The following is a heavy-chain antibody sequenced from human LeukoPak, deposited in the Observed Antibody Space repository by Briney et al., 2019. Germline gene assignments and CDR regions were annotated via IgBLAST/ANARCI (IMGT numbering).Heavy chain of an antibody. V-gene: IGHV1-2*02. Sequence: ASVKVSCKASGYTFTGYYMHWVRQAPGQGLEWMGWINPNSGGTNYAQKFQGRVTMTRDTSISTAYMELGRLRSDDTAVYYCARQNYDFWSVQSAFDIWGQGTMVTVSS. CDR1: GYTFTGYY. CDR2: INPNSGGT. CDR3: ARQNYDFWSVQSAFDI. D-gene: IGHD3-3*01. J-gene: IGHJ3*02.